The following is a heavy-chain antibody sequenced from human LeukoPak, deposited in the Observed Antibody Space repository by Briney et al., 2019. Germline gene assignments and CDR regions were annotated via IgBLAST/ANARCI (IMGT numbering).Heavy chain of an antibody. CDR3: ARTTKEFDILTGYYFDY. V-gene: IGHV3-7*03. Sequence: PGGSLRLSCAASGFTFSSYWMSWVRQAPGKGLEWVANIKQDGSEKYYVDSVKGRFTISRDNSKNTLSLQMNSLRAVDTAVYYCARTTKEFDILTGYYFDYWGQGTLVTVSS. CDR2: IKQDGSEK. D-gene: IGHD3-9*01. J-gene: IGHJ4*02. CDR1: GFTFSSYW.